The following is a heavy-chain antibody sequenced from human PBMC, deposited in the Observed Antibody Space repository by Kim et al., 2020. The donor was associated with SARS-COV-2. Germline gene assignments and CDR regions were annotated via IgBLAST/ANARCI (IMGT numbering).Heavy chain of an antibody. CDR2: IYHSGST. D-gene: IGHD4-17*01. J-gene: IGHJ4*02. CDR1: GGSISSSNW. V-gene: IGHV4-4*02. CDR3: ASRRIMTTVTTYLDY. Sequence: SETLSLTCAVSGGSISSSNWWSWVRQPPGKGLEWIGEIYHSGSTNYNPSLKSRVTISVDKSKNQFSLKLSSVTAADTAVYYCASRRIMTTVTTYLDYWGQGTLVTVSS.